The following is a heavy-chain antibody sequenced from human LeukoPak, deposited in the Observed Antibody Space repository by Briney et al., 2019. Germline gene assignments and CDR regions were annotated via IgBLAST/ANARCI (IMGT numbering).Heavy chain of an antibody. D-gene: IGHD3-22*01. Sequence: SQTLSLTCAVSGDSVSSNSATWNWISQSPSRGLEWLVRTYYRSKWYNDYAVSVKSRITINPDTSKNQFSLQLNSVTPEDTAVYYCARDYYDTRGYFDYWGQGTLVTVSS. CDR2: TYYRSKWYN. V-gene: IGHV6-1*01. CDR3: ARDYYDTRGYFDY. CDR1: GDSVSSNSAT. J-gene: IGHJ4*02.